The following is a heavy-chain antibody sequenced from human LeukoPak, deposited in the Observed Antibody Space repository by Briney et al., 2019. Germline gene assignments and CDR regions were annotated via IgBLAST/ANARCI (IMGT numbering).Heavy chain of an antibody. D-gene: IGHD2-8*01. J-gene: IGHJ3*02. CDR2: ISWNSGSI. CDR1: GFTFDDYA. V-gene: IGHV3-9*01. Sequence: GGSLRLSCAASGFTFDDYAMHWVRQAPGKGLGWASGISWNSGSIGYADSVKGRFTISRDNAKNSLYLQMNSLRAEDTALHYCAKDIVLMVYAAGFDIWGQGTMVTVSS. CDR3: AKDIVLMVYAAGFDI.